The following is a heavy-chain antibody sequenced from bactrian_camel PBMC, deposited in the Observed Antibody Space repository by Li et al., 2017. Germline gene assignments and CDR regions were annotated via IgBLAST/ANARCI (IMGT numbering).Heavy chain of an antibody. V-gene: IGHV3S40*01. J-gene: IGHJ4*01. Sequence: VQLVESGGGSVQAGGSLRLSCPGSGYTYMGWFRQAPGKAREGVATIDSENGPTYTGSVKGRFAISQDNAENTVYLQMNSLKSEDTGVYYCSINVHAPRVVPGIACAPQEYWGQGTQVT. CDR1: GYTY. CDR2: IDSENGPT. D-gene: IGHD6*01. CDR3: SINVHAPRVVPGIACAPQEY.